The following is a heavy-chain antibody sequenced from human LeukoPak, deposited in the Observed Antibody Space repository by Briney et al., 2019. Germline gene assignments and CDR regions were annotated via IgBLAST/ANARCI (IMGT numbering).Heavy chain of an antibody. Sequence: GGSLRLSCAASGFTFSSYSMNWVRQAPGKGLEWVSSISSSSSYIYYADSVKGRFTISRNNAKNSLYLQMNSLRAEDTAVYHCAREEGATYGAFDYWGQGTLVTVSS. J-gene: IGHJ4*02. CDR2: ISSSSSYI. CDR3: AREEGATYGAFDY. V-gene: IGHV3-21*01. D-gene: IGHD1-26*01. CDR1: GFTFSSYS.